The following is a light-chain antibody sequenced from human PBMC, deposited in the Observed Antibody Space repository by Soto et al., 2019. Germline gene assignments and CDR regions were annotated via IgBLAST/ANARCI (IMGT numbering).Light chain of an antibody. V-gene: IGLV1-44*01. Sequence: QSVLTQSPSASGTPGQRVTISCSGSSSNIGENTVNWYQQLPGTAPKVLIYRSNERPSGVPDRFSGSKSGTSASLAISGLQAEDGADYYCGTWDDSLNGFVFGTGTKLTVL. CDR1: SSNIGENT. J-gene: IGLJ1*01. CDR3: GTWDDSLNGFV. CDR2: RSN.